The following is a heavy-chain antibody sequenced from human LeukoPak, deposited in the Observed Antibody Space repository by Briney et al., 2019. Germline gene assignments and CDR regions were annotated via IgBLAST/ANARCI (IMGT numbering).Heavy chain of an antibody. CDR1: GFTFSSNG. CDR3: ARDRSRGLLDAFDI. J-gene: IGHJ3*02. V-gene: IGHV3-30*02. CDR2: IRNDGSNK. Sequence: GSLRLSCVASGFTFSSNGMHWVRQAPGKGLEWVAFIRNDGSNKYYVDSVKGRFTIYRDNSKNTLYLQMNSLRAEDTAVYYCARDRSRGLLDAFDIWGQGTMVTVSS. D-gene: IGHD5-18*01.